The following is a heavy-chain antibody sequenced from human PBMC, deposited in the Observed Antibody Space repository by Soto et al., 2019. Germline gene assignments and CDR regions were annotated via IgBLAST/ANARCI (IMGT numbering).Heavy chain of an antibody. Sequence: QITLKESGPTLVKPRQTLTLTCTFSGFSFSTRGVGVGWIRQPPGKALEWVALIYWDDDKRYRPSLKSRLNITKDTSKNQVVLTMTNMDPVDTDTYYCAHTRYELRSLGALAIWGQGTLVTVSS. D-gene: IGHD2-2*01. CDR2: IYWDDDK. CDR1: GFSFSTRGVG. V-gene: IGHV2-5*02. CDR3: AHTRYELRSLGALAI. J-gene: IGHJ3*02.